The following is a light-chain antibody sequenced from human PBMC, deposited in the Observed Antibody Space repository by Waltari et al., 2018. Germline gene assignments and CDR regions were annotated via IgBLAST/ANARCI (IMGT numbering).Light chain of an antibody. Sequence: QSALTQPASVSGSPGQSITISCTGTSSAVGAYDYVSWYQHHPGTAPKLIISEVSNRPSGASNRFSGSKSGNTASLTISGLEPEDEAHYYCSSYSNSNSHVVFGGGTTVTVL. CDR3: SSYSNSNSHVV. CDR1: SSAVGAYDY. J-gene: IGLJ2*01. V-gene: IGLV2-14*01. CDR2: EVS.